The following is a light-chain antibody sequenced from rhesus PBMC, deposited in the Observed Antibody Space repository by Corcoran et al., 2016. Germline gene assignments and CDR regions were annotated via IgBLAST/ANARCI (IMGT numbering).Light chain of an antibody. Sequence: DIQMTQSPSSLSASVGDRVTITCRASQGISSYLSRYQQKQGKAPKFLIYDASILQSGVPSRFSGSGSGTVFALTISSLQPEDFATYYCLQYNSAPFTFGPGTKLDIQ. CDR1: QGISSY. V-gene: IGKV1S21*01. CDR2: DAS. J-gene: IGKJ3*01. CDR3: LQYNSAPFT.